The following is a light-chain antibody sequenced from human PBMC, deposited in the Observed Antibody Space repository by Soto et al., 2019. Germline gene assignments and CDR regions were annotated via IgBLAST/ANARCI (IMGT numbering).Light chain of an antibody. CDR1: QSVSSSY. CDR2: GAS. V-gene: IGKV3-20*01. Sequence: EIVLTQSPGTLSLSPGERATLSCRASQSVSSSYLAWYQQKPGQAPRLLIYGASSRATGIPDRFSGSGSGTDFTLTISRLEAEDFAVYYCPQYGRSPRTFGHGTQFDIK. CDR3: PQYGRSPRT. J-gene: IGKJ1*01.